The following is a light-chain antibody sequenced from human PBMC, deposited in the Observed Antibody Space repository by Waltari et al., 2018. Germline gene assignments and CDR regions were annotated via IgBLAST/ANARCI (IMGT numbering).Light chain of an antibody. CDR2: DVT. J-gene: IGLJ3*02. CDR3: CSYAASAPTLV. Sequence: QSVLTQPPSVSGAPGPRVTISCTGTSSDVGVYNYVSWYQHHPGKAPKLIIYDVTKRPSGVPDRFSASKSDNTASLTISRLQAEDEAAYYCCSYAASAPTLVFGGGTNLTVL. CDR1: SSDVGVYNY. V-gene: IGLV2-11*01.